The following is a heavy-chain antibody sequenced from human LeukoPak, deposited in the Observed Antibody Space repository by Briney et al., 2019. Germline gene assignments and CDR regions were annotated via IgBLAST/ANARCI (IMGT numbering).Heavy chain of an antibody. D-gene: IGHD6-13*01. CDR1: GFPFSNFY. CDR3: ARDNSIGATGSWWFDP. CDR2: ISNDGSWK. Sequence: GGSLRLSCAASGFPFSNFYIHWVRQAPGKGLEWVGIISNDGSWKNFADSVKGRFTSSRDNSKNMVYLQMNSLTVEDTAVYYCARDNSIGATGSWWFDPWGQGTLVTSPQ. V-gene: IGHV3-30-3*01. J-gene: IGHJ5*02.